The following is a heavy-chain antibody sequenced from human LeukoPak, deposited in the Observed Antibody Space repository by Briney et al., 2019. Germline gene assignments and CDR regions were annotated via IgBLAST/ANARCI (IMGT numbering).Heavy chain of an antibody. D-gene: IGHD3-16*02. CDR2: IYHSGST. CDR1: GYSISSGYY. J-gene: IGHJ4*02. CDR3: ASGIMITFGGVIVTDY. V-gene: IGHV4-38-2*02. Sequence: SSETLSLTCTVSGYSISSGYYWGWIRQPPGKGLEWIGSIYHSGSTYYNPSLKSRVTISVDTSKNQFSLKLSSVTAADTAVYYCASGIMITFGGVIVTDYWGQGTLVTVSS.